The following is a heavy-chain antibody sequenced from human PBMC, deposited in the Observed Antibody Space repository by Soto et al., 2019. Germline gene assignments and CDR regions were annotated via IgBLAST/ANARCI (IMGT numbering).Heavy chain of an antibody. D-gene: IGHD7-27*01. CDR1: GGSISSSSYY. CDR3: ARPSDYWGPLDY. J-gene: IGHJ4*02. Sequence: SETLSLTCTVSGGSISSSSYYWGWIRQPPGKGLEWIGSIYYSGSTYYNPSLKSRVTISVDTSKNQFSLKLSSVTAADTAVYYCARPSDYWGPLDYWGQGTLVTVSS. CDR2: IYYSGST. V-gene: IGHV4-39*01.